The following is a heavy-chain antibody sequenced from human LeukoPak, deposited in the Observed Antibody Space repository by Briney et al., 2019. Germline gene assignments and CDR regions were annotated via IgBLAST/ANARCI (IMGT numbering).Heavy chain of an antibody. V-gene: IGHV1-18*01. CDR1: GYTFTNYG. CDR3: ARDRFLWGLGNWFDL. D-gene: IGHD3-3*01. Sequence: ASVKVSCKTSGYTFTNYGISWVRQAPGQGLEWMGWVSTSNHHTNYAPKFRGRVIMTIDTSTTTAYLEMRSLTSDDTAVYYCARDRFLWGLGNWFDLWGQGTLVTVSS. J-gene: IGHJ5*02. CDR2: VSTSNHHT.